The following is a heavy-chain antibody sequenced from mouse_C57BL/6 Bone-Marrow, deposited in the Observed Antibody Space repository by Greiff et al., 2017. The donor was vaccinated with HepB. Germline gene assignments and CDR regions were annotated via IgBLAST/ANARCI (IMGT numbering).Heavy chain of an antibody. D-gene: IGHD1-1*01. CDR3: ARPDSYYYGSSYGFAY. CDR2: ISNLAYSI. V-gene: IGHV5-15*01. J-gene: IGHJ3*01. Sequence: EVMLVESGGGLVQPGGSLKLSCAASGFTFSDYGMAWVRQAPRKGPEWVAFISNLAYSIYYADTVTGRFTISRANAKNTLYLEMSSLRSEDTAMYYCARPDSYYYGSSYGFAYWGQGTLVTVSA. CDR1: GFTFSDYG.